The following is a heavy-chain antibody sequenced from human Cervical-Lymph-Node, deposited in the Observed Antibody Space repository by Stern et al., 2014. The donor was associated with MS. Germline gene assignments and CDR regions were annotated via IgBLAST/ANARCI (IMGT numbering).Heavy chain of an antibody. D-gene: IGHD1-1*01. CDR3: ARARGRTGTTPYDY. V-gene: IGHV1-69*17. CDR1: GGTFSSYA. CDR2: IIPIFGIA. Sequence: VQLEESGAEVKKPGSSVKVSCKASGGTFSSYAISWVRQAPGQGLEWMGGIIPIFGIANYAQKFQGRVTITADKSTSTAYMELSSLRSEDTAVYYCARARGRTGTTPYDYWGQGTLVTVSS. J-gene: IGHJ4*02.